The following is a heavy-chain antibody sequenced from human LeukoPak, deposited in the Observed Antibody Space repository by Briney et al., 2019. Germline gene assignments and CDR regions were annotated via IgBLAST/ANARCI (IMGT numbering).Heavy chain of an antibody. CDR2: ISGSGGST. D-gene: IGHD5-12*01. CDR3: AKDGREWLRFKAFDY. Sequence: PGGSLRLSCAASGFNFDDYGMSWVRQTPGKGLEWVSAISGSGGSTYYADSVKGRFTISRDNSKNTLYLQMNSLRAEDTAVYYCAKDGREWLRFKAFDYWGQGTLVTVSS. J-gene: IGHJ4*02. V-gene: IGHV3-23*01. CDR1: GFNFDDYG.